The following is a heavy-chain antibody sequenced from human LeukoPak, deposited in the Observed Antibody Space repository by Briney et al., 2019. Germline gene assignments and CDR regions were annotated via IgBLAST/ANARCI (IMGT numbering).Heavy chain of an antibody. Sequence: SVKVSCKASGGTFSSYAISWVRQVPGQGLEWMGGIIPIFGTANYAQKFQGRVTITADESTSTAYMELSSLRSEDTAVYYCARDDSSSWTTFDYWGQGTLVTVSS. D-gene: IGHD6-13*01. V-gene: IGHV1-69*13. CDR3: ARDDSSSWTTFDY. CDR2: IIPIFGTA. CDR1: GGTFSSYA. J-gene: IGHJ4*02.